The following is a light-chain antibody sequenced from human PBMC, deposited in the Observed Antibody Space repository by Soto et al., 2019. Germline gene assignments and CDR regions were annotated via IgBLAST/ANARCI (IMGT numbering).Light chain of an antibody. CDR2: DVS. Sequence: QSVLNQPASVYGSPGQSITISCTGPSSDVGGHNSVSWYRQDPGKAPKLMIYDVSNRPSGVSDRFSGSKSGNTASLTISGLQIEDEADYYCSSFTSSVTYVFGTGTKVTVL. V-gene: IGLV2-14*01. J-gene: IGLJ1*01. CDR3: SSFTSSVTYV. CDR1: SSDVGGHNS.